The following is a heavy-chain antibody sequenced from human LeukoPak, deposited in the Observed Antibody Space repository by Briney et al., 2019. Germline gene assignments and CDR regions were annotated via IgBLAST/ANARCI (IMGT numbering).Heavy chain of an antibody. Sequence: SETLSLTCAVYGGSFSGYYWSWIRQPPGKGLEWIGEINHSGSTNYNPSLKSRVTISVDTSRNQFSLKLSSVTAADTAVYYCARELTDDFWSGYSGNWFDPWGQGTLVTVSS. J-gene: IGHJ5*02. CDR2: INHSGST. CDR1: GGSFSGYY. D-gene: IGHD3-3*01. V-gene: IGHV4-34*01. CDR3: ARELTDDFWSGYSGNWFDP.